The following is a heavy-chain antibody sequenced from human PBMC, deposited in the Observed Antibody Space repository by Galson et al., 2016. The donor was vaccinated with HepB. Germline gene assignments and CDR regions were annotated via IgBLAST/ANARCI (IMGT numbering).Heavy chain of an antibody. Sequence: SVKVSCKVSGYSFSEVSMHWVRQAPGEGLEWLGGFDPEDGEVIYAQRFKGRVTMTEDSSKDTAYMELSSLRSEDTAIYYCTPPANYDTSGHYYFDYWGQGTLVTVSS. J-gene: IGHJ4*02. CDR3: TPPANYDTSGHYYFDY. V-gene: IGHV1-24*01. CDR2: FDPEDGEV. D-gene: IGHD3-22*01. CDR1: GYSFSEVS.